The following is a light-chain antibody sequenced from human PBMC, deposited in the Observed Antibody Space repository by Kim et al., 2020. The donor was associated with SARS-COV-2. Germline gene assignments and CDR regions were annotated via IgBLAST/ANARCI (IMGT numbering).Light chain of an antibody. CDR2: GAS. V-gene: IGKV3-20*01. CDR1: ESVDRSK. CDR3: QQFGGSPPIT. Sequence: PGETATFSCRASESVDRSKLAWYQQKPGQAPRLLIFGASSRATGIPDRFSGSGSGTDFTLTISRLEPEDFAVYYCQQFGGSPPITFGQGTRLEIK. J-gene: IGKJ5*01.